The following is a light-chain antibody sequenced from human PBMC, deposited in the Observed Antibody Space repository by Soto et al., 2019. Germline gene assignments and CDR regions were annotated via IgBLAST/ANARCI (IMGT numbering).Light chain of an antibody. CDR2: DTS. CDR1: QTIRGL. CDR3: QQRSNWPPTWT. Sequence: EIVLPQSQATLSFSPGERAPLSCRARQTIRGLLAWYQQRPGQPPRILIYDTSNTATGITARFSGSGSGTDFTLTISSLEPEDFAVSYCQQRSNWPPTWTCGQGTKGDIK. J-gene: IGKJ1*01. V-gene: IGKV3-11*01.